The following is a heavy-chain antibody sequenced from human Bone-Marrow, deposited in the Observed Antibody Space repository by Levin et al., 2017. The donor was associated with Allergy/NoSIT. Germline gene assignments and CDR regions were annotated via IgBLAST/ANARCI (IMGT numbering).Heavy chain of an antibody. Sequence: PGGSLRLSCAASGFTFSSYGMHWVRQAPGKGLEWVAVISYDGSNKYYADSVKGRFTISRDNSKNTLYLQMNSLRAEDTAVYYCAKLGYCSGGSCYLVPEVDYWGQGTLVTVSS. CDR1: GFTFSSYG. J-gene: IGHJ4*02. D-gene: IGHD2-15*01. V-gene: IGHV3-30*18. CDR2: ISYDGSNK. CDR3: AKLGYCSGGSCYLVPEVDY.